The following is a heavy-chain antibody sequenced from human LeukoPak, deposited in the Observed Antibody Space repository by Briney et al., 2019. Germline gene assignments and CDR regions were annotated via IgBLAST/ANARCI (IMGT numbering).Heavy chain of an antibody. V-gene: IGHV3-21*01. CDR3: ARQAVVVVAASDY. J-gene: IGHJ4*02. Sequence: GGSLRLSCAASGFTFSSYSMNWVRQAPGKGLEWVSSISSGSSYIYYADSVKGRFTISRDNAKNSLYLQMNSLRAEDTAVYYCARQAVVVVAASDYWGQGTLVTVSS. CDR2: ISSGSSYI. CDR1: GFTFSSYS. D-gene: IGHD2-15*01.